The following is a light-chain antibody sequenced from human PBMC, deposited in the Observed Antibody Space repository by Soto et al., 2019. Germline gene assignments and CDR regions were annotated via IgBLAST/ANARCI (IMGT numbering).Light chain of an antibody. V-gene: IGKV3-15*01. Sequence: EIVMTQSPATLSGSPGERATLSCRTSQSVSVNLAWYQQKPGQAPRLLIYGASITATGIPARFSCSGSGTEFSLTISSLQSEDFAFYYCHQYNNWPSSFGPGTKVHIK. CDR1: QSVSVN. J-gene: IGKJ3*01. CDR2: GAS. CDR3: HQYNNWPSS.